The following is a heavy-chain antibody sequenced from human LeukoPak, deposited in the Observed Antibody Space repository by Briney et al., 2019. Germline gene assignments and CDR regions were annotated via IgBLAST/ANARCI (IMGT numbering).Heavy chain of an antibody. J-gene: IGHJ4*02. CDR2: IYYSGST. CDR1: GGSISSHY. CDR3: ASCDSSDYYNFDY. Sequence: PSETLSLTCTVSGGSISSHYWSWIRQPPGKGLEWIGYIYYSGSTYYNPSLKSRVTISVDTSKNQFSLKLSSVTAADTAVYYCASCDSSDYYNFDYWGQGTLVTVSS. V-gene: IGHV4-59*11. D-gene: IGHD3-22*01.